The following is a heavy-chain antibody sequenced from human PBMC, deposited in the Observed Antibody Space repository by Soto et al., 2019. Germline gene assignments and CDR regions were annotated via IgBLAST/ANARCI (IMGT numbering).Heavy chain of an antibody. CDR2: IKNKIDGGTT. J-gene: IGHJ6*02. Sequence: LRLSCAASGPTFSYAWMTWVRQAPGKGLEWVGRIKNKIDGGTTDYAAPVKGRFSISRDDSKNTLYLEMNSLKTEDTAVYYCTTDDVDYYGMDVWGQGTTVTVSS. CDR1: GPTFSYAW. CDR3: TTDDVDYYGMDV. V-gene: IGHV3-15*01.